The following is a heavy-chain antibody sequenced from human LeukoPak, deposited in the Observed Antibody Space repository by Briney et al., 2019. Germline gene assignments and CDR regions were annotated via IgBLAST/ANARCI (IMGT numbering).Heavy chain of an antibody. CDR3: ARGPRYSSGYDYIDH. Sequence: SQTLSLTCTVSGGSISGGSDYCSWIRQTAGKGLEWIGRSYSSGSTNYNPSLKSRVSISVDTSKNQFSLRLSSVTAADTAVYYCARGPRYSSGYDYIDHWGQGTLVTVSS. CDR1: GGSISGGSDY. J-gene: IGHJ4*02. CDR2: SYSSGST. V-gene: IGHV4-61*02. D-gene: IGHD3-22*01.